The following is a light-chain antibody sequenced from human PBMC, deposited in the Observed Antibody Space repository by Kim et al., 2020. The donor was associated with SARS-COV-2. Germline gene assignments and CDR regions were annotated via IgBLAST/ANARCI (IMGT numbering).Light chain of an antibody. J-gene: IGLJ2*01. CDR3: QVWDSSSVV. V-gene: IGLV3-21*04. CDR1: NIGGKS. CDR2: YDS. Sequence: SYELTQPPSVSVAPGKTARITCGGNNIGGKSVHWYQQKPGQAPVLVIYYDSDRPSGIPERFSGSNSGNTATLTISRVEARDEADYYCQVWDSSSVVFGGGTQLTVL.